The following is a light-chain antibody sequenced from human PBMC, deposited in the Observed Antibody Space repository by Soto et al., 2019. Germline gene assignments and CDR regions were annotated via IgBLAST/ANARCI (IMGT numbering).Light chain of an antibody. J-gene: IGKJ1*01. CDR2: GAS. Sequence: EIVLTQSAGTLSLSPGERATLSCGASQSVSSAYLAWYQHRPAQAPRLLIYGASSRATGVPDRFSGSGSGTEFTLTITRLEPADFALYYCQQYGYSPWTFGLGTKVDIK. CDR1: QSVSSAY. V-gene: IGKV3-20*01. CDR3: QQYGYSPWT.